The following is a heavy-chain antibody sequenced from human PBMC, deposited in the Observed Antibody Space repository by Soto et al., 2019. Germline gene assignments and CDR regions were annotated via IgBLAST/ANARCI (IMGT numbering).Heavy chain of an antibody. D-gene: IGHD6-19*01. CDR1: GYSFTSYW. CDR3: ARYSSGWYLNYYGMDV. V-gene: IGHV5-51*01. Sequence: GESRKISCXGSGYSFTSYWIGWVRQMPGKGLEWMGIIYPGDSDTRYSPSFQGQVTISADKSISTAYLQWSSLKASDTAMYYCARYSSGWYLNYYGMDVWGQGTTVTVSS. CDR2: IYPGDSDT. J-gene: IGHJ6*02.